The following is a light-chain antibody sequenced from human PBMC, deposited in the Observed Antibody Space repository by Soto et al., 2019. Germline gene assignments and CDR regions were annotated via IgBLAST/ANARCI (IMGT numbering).Light chain of an antibody. CDR1: QSVSSY. V-gene: IGKV3-11*01. CDR2: DAS. J-gene: IGKJ1*01. CDR3: QKYDSAPRT. Sequence: EIVLTQSPATLSLSPGERATLSCRASQSVSSYLAWYQQKPGQAPRLLIYDASNRATGIPARFSGSGSGTDFTLTLSGLQPEDVATYYCQKYDSAPRTFGQGTKVEIK.